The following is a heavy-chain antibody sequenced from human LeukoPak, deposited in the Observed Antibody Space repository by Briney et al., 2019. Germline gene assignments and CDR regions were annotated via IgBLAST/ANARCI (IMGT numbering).Heavy chain of an antibody. D-gene: IGHD3-3*01. CDR2: IIPIFGTA. CDR3: ASENYDFWSGYPEAYYYYYGMDV. CDR1: GGTFSSYA. V-gene: IGHV1-69*05. J-gene: IGHJ6*02. Sequence: ASVKVSCKASGGTFSSYAISWVRQAPGQGLEWMGGIIPIFGTANYAQKFQGRVTMTRDTSISTAYMELSRLRSDDTAVYYCASENYDFWSGYPEAYYYYYGMDVWGQGTTVTVSS.